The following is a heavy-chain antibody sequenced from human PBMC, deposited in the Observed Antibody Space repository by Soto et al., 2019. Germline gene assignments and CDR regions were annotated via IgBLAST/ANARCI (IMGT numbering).Heavy chain of an antibody. CDR2: ISAYNGKT. V-gene: IGHV1-18*01. CDR1: GYPFTSYG. Sequence: QVQLVQSGAEVKKPEASVKVSCKTSGYPFTSYGINWVRQAPGQGPEWMGWISAYNGKTSYTQKFQGRVTMTTDTSTSTAYVELRSLRSDDTAVYYCARDRLIAVTGLLHYWGQGTLVTVSS. D-gene: IGHD6-19*01. CDR3: ARDRLIAVTGLLHY. J-gene: IGHJ4*02.